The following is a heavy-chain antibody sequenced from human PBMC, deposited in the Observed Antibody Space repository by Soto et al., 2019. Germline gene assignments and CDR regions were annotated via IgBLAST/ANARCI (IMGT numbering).Heavy chain of an antibody. J-gene: IGHJ4*02. CDR3: AKDPSGGWGRQNDY. CDR2: ISGSGGST. D-gene: IGHD1-26*01. V-gene: IGHV3-23*01. Sequence: EEQLLESGGALVQPGGSLRLSCAASGFTFSSYAMSWVRQAPGKGLEWVSAISGSGGSTFYADSVKGRFTISRDNSKNTLDLQMNSLRAEDTAVYYCAKDPSGGWGRQNDYWGQGTLVTVSS. CDR1: GFTFSSYA.